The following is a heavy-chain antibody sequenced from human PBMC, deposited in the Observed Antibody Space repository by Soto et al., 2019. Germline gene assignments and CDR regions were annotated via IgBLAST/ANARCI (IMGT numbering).Heavy chain of an antibody. CDR3: ARGGRGYVWGSYRLSGDAFDI. CDR2: IYYSGST. V-gene: IGHV4-61*01. CDR1: GGSVSSGYNY. J-gene: IGHJ3*02. D-gene: IGHD3-16*02. Sequence: SETLSLTCTVSGGSVSSGYNYWSWIRQSPGRGREWIGYIYYSGSTNYNPSLKSRVTISVDTSKNQFPLKLSSVTAADTAVYYCARGGRGYVWGSYRLSGDAFDIWGQGTMVTVSS.